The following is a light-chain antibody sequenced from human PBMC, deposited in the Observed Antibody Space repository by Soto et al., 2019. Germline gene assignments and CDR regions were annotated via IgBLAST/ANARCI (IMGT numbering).Light chain of an antibody. V-gene: IGKV3-15*01. CDR2: GVS. J-gene: IGKJ2*02. CDR1: QSVSSN. Sequence: EIVMTQSPATLSVSPGERATLSCRASQSVSSNLAWYQQKPGQAPRLLIYGVSTRATGIPARFSGSGSGTEFTLTISSLQSEDFAVYYCQQYNNWPPWTFGQATKLEIK. CDR3: QQYNNWPPWT.